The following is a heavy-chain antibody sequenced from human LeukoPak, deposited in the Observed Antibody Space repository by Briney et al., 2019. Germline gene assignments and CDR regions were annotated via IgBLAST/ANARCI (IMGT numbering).Heavy chain of an antibody. CDR2: IYYSGST. J-gene: IGHJ1*01. CDR3: ARVSIAAAVAGTEYFQH. D-gene: IGHD6-19*01. Sequence: PSETLSLTCTVSGGSISSGGYYWSWIRQHPGKGLEWIGYIYYSGSTYYNPSLKSRVTISVDTSKNQFSLKLSSVTAADTAVYYGARVSIAAAVAGTEYFQHWGQGTLVTVSS. V-gene: IGHV4-31*03. CDR1: GGSISSGGYY.